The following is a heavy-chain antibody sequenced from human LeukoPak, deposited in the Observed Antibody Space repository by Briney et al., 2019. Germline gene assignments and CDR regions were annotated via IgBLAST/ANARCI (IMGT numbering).Heavy chain of an antibody. CDR1: GGSFSGYY. J-gene: IGHJ4*02. CDR2: INHSGST. V-gene: IGHV4-34*01. CDR3: AREPSEPHEAY. Sequence: PSETLSLTCAVYGGSFSGYYWSWIRQPPGKGLEWIGEINHSGSTNYNPSLKSRVTISVDTSKNQFSLKLSSVTAADTAVYYCAREPSEPHEAYWGQGTLVTVSS.